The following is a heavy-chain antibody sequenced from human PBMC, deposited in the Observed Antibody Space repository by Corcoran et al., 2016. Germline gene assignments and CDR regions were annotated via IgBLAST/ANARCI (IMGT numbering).Heavy chain of an antibody. Sequence: QVQLQQWGAGLLKPSETLSLTCAVYGGSFSGYYWSWIRQPPGKGLEWIGEINHSGSTNYNPSLKSRVTISVDTSKNQFSVKLSSVTAAGTAVYYCAGPPPYGDQKTFDYWGQGTLVTVSS. CDR2: INHSGST. V-gene: IGHV4-34*01. CDR1: GGSFSGYY. CDR3: AGPPPYGDQKTFDY. J-gene: IGHJ4*02. D-gene: IGHD4-17*01.